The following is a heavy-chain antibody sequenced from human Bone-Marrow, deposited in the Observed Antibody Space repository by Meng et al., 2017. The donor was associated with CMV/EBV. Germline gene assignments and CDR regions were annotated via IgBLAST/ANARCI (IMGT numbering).Heavy chain of an antibody. Sequence: GSLRLSCTVSNGSISSYYWSWIRQPPGKRLEWIGFIYYSGRTNYNPSVKSRVTMSVDTSKNQFTLKLNSVTAADTAVYYCAREGRGYSAYDPLEYWGQGNLVTVSS. CDR3: AREGRGYSAYDPLEY. CDR2: IYYSGRT. J-gene: IGHJ4*02. V-gene: IGHV4-59*01. CDR1: NGSISSYY. D-gene: IGHD5-12*01.